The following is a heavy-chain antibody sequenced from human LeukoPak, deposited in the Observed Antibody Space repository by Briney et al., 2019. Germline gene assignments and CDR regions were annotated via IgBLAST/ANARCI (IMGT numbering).Heavy chain of an antibody. D-gene: IGHD2-2*01. CDR3: AKYLPNQLLKD. V-gene: IGHV3-23*01. CDR2: ISGSGGST. J-gene: IGHJ4*02. CDR1: GFTFSSYA. Sequence: GGSLRLSYAASGFTFSSYAMSWVRQAPGKGLEWVSVISGSGGSTYYADSVKGRFTISRDNSKNTLYLQMNSLRAEDTAVYYCAKYLPNQLLKDWGQGTLVTVSS.